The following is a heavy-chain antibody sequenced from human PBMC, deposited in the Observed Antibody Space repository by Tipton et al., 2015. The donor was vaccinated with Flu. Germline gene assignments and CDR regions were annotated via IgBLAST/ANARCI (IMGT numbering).Heavy chain of an antibody. Sequence: LSCTVSGGSISTYYWSWIRQPPGKGLEWIGFINYNGGTDYNPSLKSRVTISVDTSKNQFSLRLSSVTAADTAVYYCARAPYSDYDTSGSSFDYWGQGTLVTVSS. J-gene: IGHJ4*02. V-gene: IGHV4-59*01. CDR3: ARAPYSDYDTSGSSFDY. D-gene: IGHD3-22*01. CDR2: INYNGGT. CDR1: GGSISTYY.